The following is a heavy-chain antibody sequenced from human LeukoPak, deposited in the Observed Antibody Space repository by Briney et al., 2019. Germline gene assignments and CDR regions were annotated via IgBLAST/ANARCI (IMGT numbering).Heavy chain of an antibody. CDR3: AGSDLADYYYYGMDV. Sequence: PGGSLRLSCAASGFTFSSYSMNWVRQAPGKGLEWVSSISSSSSYIYYADSVKGRFTISRDNAKNSLYLQMNSLRAEDTAVYYCAGSDLADYYYYGMDVWGQGTTVTVSS. D-gene: IGHD2-21*02. J-gene: IGHJ6*02. CDR2: ISSSSSYI. V-gene: IGHV3-21*01. CDR1: GFTFSSYS.